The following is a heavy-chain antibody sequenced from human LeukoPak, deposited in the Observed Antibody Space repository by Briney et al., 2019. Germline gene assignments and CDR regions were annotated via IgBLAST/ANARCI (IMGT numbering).Heavy chain of an antibody. V-gene: IGHV4-38-2*01. J-gene: IGHJ4*02. D-gene: IGHD6-13*01. CDR2: IYHSGST. Sequence: SETLSLTCAVSGYSISSGYYWCWIRQPPGKGLEWIGSIYHSGSTHYNPSLKSRVTISVDTSKKQFSLKLSSVTAADTAVYYCARNSSSWYFDYWGQGTLVTVSS. CDR1: GYSISSGYY. CDR3: ARNSSSWYFDY.